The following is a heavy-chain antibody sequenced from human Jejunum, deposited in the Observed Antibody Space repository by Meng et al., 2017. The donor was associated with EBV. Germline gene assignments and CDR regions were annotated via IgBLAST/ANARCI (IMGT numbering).Heavy chain of an antibody. CDR2: INHSGST. CDR1: RGSFSGYY. V-gene: IGHV4-34*02. CDR3: ARVAFSYTTRSLDS. Sequence: QWQLQQWGAGRLKPSETLALTCAVYRGSFSGYYWSWIRQHPGKGLEWIGEINHSGSTNYNPSLRSRVTISVETSKNQFSLRLNSVTAADTAVYYCARVAFSYTTRSLDSWGQGTLVTVSS. J-gene: IGHJ4*02. D-gene: IGHD3-16*02.